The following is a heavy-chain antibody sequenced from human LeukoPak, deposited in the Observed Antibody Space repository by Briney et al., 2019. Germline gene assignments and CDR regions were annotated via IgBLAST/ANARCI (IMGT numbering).Heavy chain of an antibody. D-gene: IGHD6-19*01. CDR2: ISAYSGNT. Sequence: GASVKVSCKASVYTFTSYGISWVRQTPGQGLECMGWISAYSGNTNYAQKLQGRVTMTTDTSTSTAYMELRSLRSDDTAVYYCARDKQWLVRTTPYYYGLDVWGQGTTVTVSS. CDR1: VYTFTSYG. CDR3: ARDKQWLVRTTPYYYGLDV. V-gene: IGHV1-18*01. J-gene: IGHJ6*02.